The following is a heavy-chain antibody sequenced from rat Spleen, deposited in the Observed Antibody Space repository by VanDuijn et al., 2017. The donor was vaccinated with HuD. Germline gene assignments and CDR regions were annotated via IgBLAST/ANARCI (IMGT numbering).Heavy chain of an antibody. D-gene: IGHD1-4*01. V-gene: IGHV5-19*01. CDR1: GFTFSDYG. J-gene: IGHJ1*01. CDR2: VSPSGGST. CDR3: ARKYNYVDWYFDF. Sequence: EVQLVESDGGLVQPGRSLKLSCAASGFTFSDYGMHWIRQAPTKGLEWVASVSPSGGSTYYRDSVKGRFTISRDNAKSTLYLQMDSLRSEDTATYYCARKYNYVDWYFDFWGPGTMVTVSS.